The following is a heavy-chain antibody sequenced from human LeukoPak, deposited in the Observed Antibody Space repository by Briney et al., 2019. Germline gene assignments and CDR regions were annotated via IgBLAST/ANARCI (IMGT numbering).Heavy chain of an antibody. Sequence: GESLKISCKGSGYSFTSYWIGWVRQMPGKGLEWMGSIYPGDSDTRYSPSFQGQVTISADKSINTAYLQWSSLKASDTAMYYCARQSRDGSKTRGYYFDHWGQGTLVTVSS. CDR1: GYSFTSYW. J-gene: IGHJ4*02. V-gene: IGHV5-51*01. CDR2: IYPGDSDT. D-gene: IGHD3-10*01. CDR3: ARQSRDGSKTRGYYFDH.